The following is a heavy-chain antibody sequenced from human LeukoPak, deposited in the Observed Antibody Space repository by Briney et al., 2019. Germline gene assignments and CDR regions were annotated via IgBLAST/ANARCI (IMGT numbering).Heavy chain of an antibody. J-gene: IGHJ4*02. CDR3: AKDDYDILTGYYSIDY. CDR1: GFTFSSHA. CDR2: ISGSGGST. V-gene: IGHV3-23*01. Sequence: GGSLRLSCAASGFTFSSHAMSWVRQAPGKGLEWVSAISGSGGSTYYADSVKGRFTISRDNSKNTLYLQMNSLRAEDTAVYYCAKDDYDILTGYYSIDYWGQGTLVTVSS. D-gene: IGHD3-9*01.